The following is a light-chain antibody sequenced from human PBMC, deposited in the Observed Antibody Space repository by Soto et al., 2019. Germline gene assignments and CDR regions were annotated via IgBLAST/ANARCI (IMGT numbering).Light chain of an antibody. CDR2: GAS. CDR3: QQYGCTPLT. V-gene: IGKV3-20*01. CDR1: ESVSDNY. Sequence: EIVFTQSPGTLSLSPGERATLSCRASESVSDNYLAWYQQRSGQAPRLVIYGASSRASAVPDRLSGSGSGADFTLTISRLEPEDFAVYYCQQYGCTPLTFGGGTKVEIK. J-gene: IGKJ4*01.